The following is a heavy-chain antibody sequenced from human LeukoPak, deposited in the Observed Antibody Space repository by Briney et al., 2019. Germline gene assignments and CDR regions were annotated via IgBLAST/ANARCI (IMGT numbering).Heavy chain of an antibody. CDR2: INPNSGGT. Sequence: ASVKVSCKASGYTFTGYYMHWVRQAPGQGLEWMGWINPNSGGTNYAQKFQGRVTMTRDTSISTAYMELSRLRSDDTAVYYRAREERITIFGVVNYYYYMDVWGKGTTVTVSS. V-gene: IGHV1-2*02. CDR3: AREERITIFGVVNYYYYMDV. CDR1: GYTFTGYY. D-gene: IGHD3-3*01. J-gene: IGHJ6*03.